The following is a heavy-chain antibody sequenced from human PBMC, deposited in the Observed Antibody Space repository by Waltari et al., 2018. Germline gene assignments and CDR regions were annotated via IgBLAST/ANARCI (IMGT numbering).Heavy chain of an antibody. CDR3: ARDEVMVRGVIITSRGSY. Sequence: QVQLVQSGAEVKKPGASVKVSCKTSGYPLTGHYMHWVRQAPGQGLEWMGWINPDSGRTNFAQKFQGRITMTTDASITTAYMELSGLRSDDTAVYYCARDEVMVRGVIITSRGSYWGQGTLVTVSS. J-gene: IGHJ4*02. V-gene: IGHV1-2*02. CDR2: INPDSGRT. D-gene: IGHD3-10*01. CDR1: GYPLTGHY.